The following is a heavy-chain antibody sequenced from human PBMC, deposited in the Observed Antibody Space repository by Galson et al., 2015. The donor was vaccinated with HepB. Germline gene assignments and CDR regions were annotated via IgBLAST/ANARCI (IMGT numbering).Heavy chain of an antibody. V-gene: IGHV7-4-1*02. CDR3: ASSKFLGYCSGGSCYEDWVDP. CDR2: INTNTGNP. CDR1: GYTFTNYA. D-gene: IGHD2-15*01. Sequence: SVKVSCKASGYTFTNYAINWVRQAPGQGLEWMGWINTNTGNPTYVQGFTGRFVFSSDTSVSTAFLQISSLKAEDTAVYYCASSKFLGYCSGGSCYEDWVDPWGQGTLVTVSS. J-gene: IGHJ5*02.